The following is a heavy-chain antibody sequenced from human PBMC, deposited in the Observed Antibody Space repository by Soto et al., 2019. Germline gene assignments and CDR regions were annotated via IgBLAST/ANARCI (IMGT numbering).Heavy chain of an antibody. Sequence: QVQLVESGGGVVQPGRSLRLSCAASGFTFSSYAMHWVRQAPGKGLEWVAVISYDGSNKYYADSVKGRFTISRDNSKNTLYLQMNSLRAEDTAVYYCARDTGSGAGISSGPFTYYYYYGMDVWGQGTTVTVSS. CDR1: GFTFSSYA. CDR2: ISYDGSNK. V-gene: IGHV3-30-3*01. CDR3: ARDTGSGAGISSGPFTYYYYYGMDV. D-gene: IGHD6-19*01. J-gene: IGHJ6*02.